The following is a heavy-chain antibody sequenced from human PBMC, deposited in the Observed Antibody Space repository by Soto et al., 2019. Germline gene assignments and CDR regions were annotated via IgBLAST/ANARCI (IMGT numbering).Heavy chain of an antibody. V-gene: IGHV3-73*01. CDR3: TRPSSGWYSWFDP. CDR2: IRSKANSYAT. Sequence: PVGSLRLSCAASGFTFSGSAMHWVRQASGKGLEWVGRIRSKANSYATAYAASVKGRFTISRDDSKNTAYLQMNSLKTEDTAVYYCTRPSSGWYSWFDPWGQGTLVTVSS. J-gene: IGHJ5*02. CDR1: GFTFSGSA. D-gene: IGHD6-19*01.